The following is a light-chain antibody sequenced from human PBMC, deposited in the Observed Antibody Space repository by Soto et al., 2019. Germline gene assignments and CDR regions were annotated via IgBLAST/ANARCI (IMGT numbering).Light chain of an antibody. CDR1: SSDVGGYNY. J-gene: IGLJ1*01. Sequence: QSVLTQLASVSGSPGQSITISCTGSSSDVGGYNYVSWYQHLPGKAPELMIYDVSNRPSGVSNRFSGSKSGNTASLTITGLQAEDEADYYCNSYTSSGTYVFGAGT. CDR3: NSYTSSGTYV. V-gene: IGLV2-14*03. CDR2: DVS.